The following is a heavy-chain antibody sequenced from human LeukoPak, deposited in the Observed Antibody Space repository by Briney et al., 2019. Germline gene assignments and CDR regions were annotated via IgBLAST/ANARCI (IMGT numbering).Heavy chain of an antibody. CDR2: IYSGGST. Sequence: GGSLRLSCAASGFTVSSNYMSWVRQAPGKGLEWVSVIYSGGSTYYADSVKGRFTISRDNSKNTLYLQMNSLRAEDTAVYYCAKDGGKSPHNWFDPWGQGTLVTVSS. CDR3: AKDGGKSPHNWFDP. J-gene: IGHJ5*02. CDR1: GFTVSSNY. V-gene: IGHV3-66*01. D-gene: IGHD3-16*01.